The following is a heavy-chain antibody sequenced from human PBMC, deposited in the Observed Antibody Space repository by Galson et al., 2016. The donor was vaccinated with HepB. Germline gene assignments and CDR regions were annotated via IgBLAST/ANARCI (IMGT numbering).Heavy chain of an antibody. J-gene: IGHJ4*02. V-gene: IGHV3-7*01. CDR1: GFTFSSYW. CDR2: IKPDGSDN. Sequence: SLRLSCAASGFTFSSYWISWVRQAPGKGLEWVANIKPDGSDNHFVDSVRGRFTISRDNAKNLVYLQMDSLRVEETAVYFCAREVSGSYVYWGQGTLVTVSS. D-gene: IGHD3-10*01. CDR3: AREVSGSYVY.